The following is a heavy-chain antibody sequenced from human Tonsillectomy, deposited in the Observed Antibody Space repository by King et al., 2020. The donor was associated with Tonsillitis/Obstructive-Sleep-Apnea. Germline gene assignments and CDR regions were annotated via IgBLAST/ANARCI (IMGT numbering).Heavy chain of an antibody. J-gene: IGHJ3*02. D-gene: IGHD1-7*01. CDR2: IDWDDDK. CDR1: GFSLSTSGMC. V-gene: IGHV2-70*11. Sequence: TLKESGPALVKPTQTLTLTCTFSGFSLSTSGMCVSWIRQPPGKALEWLARIDWDDDKYCSTSLKTRLTISKDPSKNQVVLTMTNMDPVDTATYYCARSDTNWNYAAFDIWGQGTMVAV. CDR3: ARSDTNWNYAAFDI.